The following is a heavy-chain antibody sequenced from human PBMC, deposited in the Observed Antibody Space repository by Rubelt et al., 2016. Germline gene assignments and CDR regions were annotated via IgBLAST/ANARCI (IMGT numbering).Heavy chain of an antibody. V-gene: IGHV4-39*01. J-gene: IGHJ5*02. CDR3: VRYSTATMNHH. CDR1: SGSFSSSTNY. D-gene: IGHD2-21*02. Sequence: LLLQESGPGLVEPSETLSLTCTVSSGSFSSSTNYWGWIRQPPGKGLEWIGSILNSGSTFYNPSLKSRVTMSVDASKNQFSRRLGSATAADTAVYYCVRYSTATMNHHWGQGALVTVSS. CDR2: ILNSGST.